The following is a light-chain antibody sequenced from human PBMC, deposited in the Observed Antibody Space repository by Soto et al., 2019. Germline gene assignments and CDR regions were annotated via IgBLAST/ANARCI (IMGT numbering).Light chain of an antibody. J-gene: IGKJ5*01. CDR2: DAP. CDR1: QSVSSY. CDR3: QQRSNWPPT. V-gene: IGKV3-11*01. Sequence: EVVLTRSPGTLSLSPGDRATLSCRASQSVSSYLAWYQQTPGQAPRLLIYDAPNRATGTPTRFSGSGSGTDFPLTSSSLDPEDFAVYYQQQRSNWPPTFGQGTRLE.